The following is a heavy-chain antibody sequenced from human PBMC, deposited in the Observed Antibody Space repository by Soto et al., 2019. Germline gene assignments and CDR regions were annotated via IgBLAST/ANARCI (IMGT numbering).Heavy chain of an antibody. V-gene: IGHV3-23*01. D-gene: IGHD1-1*01. Sequence: TGGSMSLSCTSSGGNFSYFCRILVRPAPGRGLEWVSAISGGGSSTFYADSVKGRFVISRDNSKNTIHLQLDSLRAEDTAVYFCARVKILQLENIFDYWGQGALVTVSS. CDR1: GGNFSYFC. J-gene: IGHJ4*02. CDR3: ARVKILQLENIFDY. CDR2: ISGGGSST.